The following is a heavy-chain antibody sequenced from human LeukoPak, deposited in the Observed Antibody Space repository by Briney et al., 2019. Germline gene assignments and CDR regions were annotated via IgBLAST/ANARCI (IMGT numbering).Heavy chain of an antibody. CDR3: AREHYYDSSGYWDDAFDI. J-gene: IGHJ3*02. Sequence: GGSLRLSCAASGLTFSSYSMNWVRQAPGKGLEWVSSISSSSSYIYYADSVKGRFTISRDNAKNSLYLQMNSLRAEDTAVYYCAREHYYDSSGYWDDAFDIWGQGTMVTVSS. D-gene: IGHD3-22*01. V-gene: IGHV3-21*01. CDR2: ISSSSSYI. CDR1: GLTFSSYS.